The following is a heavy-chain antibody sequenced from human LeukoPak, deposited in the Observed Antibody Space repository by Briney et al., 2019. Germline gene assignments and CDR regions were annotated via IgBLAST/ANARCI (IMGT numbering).Heavy chain of an antibody. V-gene: IGHV3-9*01. CDR1: GFTFSSHW. CDR2: ISWNSGSI. J-gene: IGHJ4*02. CDR3: AKDIRFGAAAGLDY. D-gene: IGHD6-13*01. Sequence: GGSLRLSCAASGFTFSSHWMHWVRQAPGKGLEWVSGISWNSGSIGYADSVKGRFTISRDNAKNSLYLQMNSLRAEDTALYYCAKDIRFGAAAGLDYWGQGTLVTVSS.